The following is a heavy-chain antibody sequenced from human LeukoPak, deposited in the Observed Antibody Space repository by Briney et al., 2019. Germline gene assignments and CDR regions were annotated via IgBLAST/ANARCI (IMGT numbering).Heavy chain of an antibody. CDR1: GYSFTSYW. CDR2: IYPGDSDT. D-gene: IGHD6-13*01. V-gene: IGHV5-51*01. Sequence: GESLKISCKGSGYSFTSYWIGWVRQMPGKGLEWMGIIYPGDSDTRYSPSFQGQVTISAAKSISTAYLQWSSLKASDTAMYYCARHISGAGTGLYYFDYWGQGTLVTVSS. J-gene: IGHJ4*02. CDR3: ARHISGAGTGLYYFDY.